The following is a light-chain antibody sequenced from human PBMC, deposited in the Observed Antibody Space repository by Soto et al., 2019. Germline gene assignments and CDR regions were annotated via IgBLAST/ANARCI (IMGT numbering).Light chain of an antibody. CDR1: QSVSSY. CDR3: QHRRNWPLT. Sequence: EIVLTQSPATLSLSPGERATLSCRASQSVSSYLAWYQQKPGQAPRLLLYDASNRATGIPARFSGSESGTDFTLTISILEPEDFAVYYCQHRRNWPLTFGGGTKGEIK. CDR2: DAS. V-gene: IGKV3-11*01. J-gene: IGKJ4*01.